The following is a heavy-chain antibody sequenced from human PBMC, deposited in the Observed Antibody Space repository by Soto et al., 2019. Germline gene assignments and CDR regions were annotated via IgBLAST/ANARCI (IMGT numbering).Heavy chain of an antibody. Sequence: RRLSCAASGFSFSTYGMHWVRQAPGKGLEWVAIISYDGSIKFYAHSVKGRFTISRDNDKNTLYLQMTSLRTEDTAMYYCVKDIVKLNYDSGDDAFHVWGQGTKVTVSS. CDR2: ISYDGSIK. CDR3: VKDIVKLNYDSGDDAFHV. J-gene: IGHJ3*01. V-gene: IGHV3-30*18. CDR1: GFSFSTYG. D-gene: IGHD3-22*01.